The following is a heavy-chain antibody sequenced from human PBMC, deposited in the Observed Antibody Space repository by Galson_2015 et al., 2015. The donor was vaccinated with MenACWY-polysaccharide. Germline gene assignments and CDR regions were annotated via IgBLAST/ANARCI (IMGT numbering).Heavy chain of an antibody. J-gene: IGHJ4*02. CDR1: GFTFNTHW. CDR2: INRDGSNT. V-gene: IGHV3-74*01. Sequence: SLRLSCAASGFTFNTHWMHWVRQAPGKGLMWVSRINRDGSNTDYADSVKGRFTISRDNAKNTLFLQMNSLRAEDTAVYYCARGNAASNWGQGTLGTVSS. CDR3: ARGNAASN.